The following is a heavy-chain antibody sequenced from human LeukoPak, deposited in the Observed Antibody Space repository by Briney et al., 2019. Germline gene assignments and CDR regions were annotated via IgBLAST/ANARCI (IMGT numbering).Heavy chain of an antibody. D-gene: IGHD3-3*01. CDR3: TRVTVRSGRIEYYYYYMDV. J-gene: IGHJ6*03. V-gene: IGHV4-59*01. CDR2: IYYSGST. Sequence: PSETLSLTCTVSGGSISSYYWSWIRQPPGKGLELIGYIYYSGSTNYNPSLKSRVTISVDTSKNQFSLKLSSVTAADTAVYYCTRVTVRSGRIEYYYYYMDVWGKGTTVTVSS. CDR1: GGSISSYY.